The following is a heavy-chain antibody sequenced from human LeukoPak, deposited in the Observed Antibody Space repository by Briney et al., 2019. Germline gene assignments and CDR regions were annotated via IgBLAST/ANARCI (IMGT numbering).Heavy chain of an antibody. CDR1: GGSISSYY. CDR2: IYTSGST. CDR3: ARAGFNSAITVVRGVYNWFDP. J-gene: IGHJ5*02. V-gene: IGHV4-4*07. Sequence: PSETLSLTCTVSGGSISSYYWSWIRQPAGKGLERIGRIYTSGSTNTNPSPKSRVTMSVATSKNQFSLKLSSVTAADTAVYYCARAGFNSAITVVRGVYNWFDPWGQGTLVTVSS. D-gene: IGHD3-10*01.